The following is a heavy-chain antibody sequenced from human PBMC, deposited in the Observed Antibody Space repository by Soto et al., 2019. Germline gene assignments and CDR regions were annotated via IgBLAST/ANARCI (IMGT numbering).Heavy chain of an antibody. CDR3: AKDPTYSSSWQKFDY. CDR1: GFTFSSYA. V-gene: IGHV3-23*01. J-gene: IGHJ4*02. Sequence: EVQLLESGGGLVQPGASLRLSCAASGFTFSSYAMSWVRQAPGKGLEWVSAISGSGGSTYYADSVKGRFTISRDNSKNTLYLQMNSLRAEDTAVYYCAKDPTYSSSWQKFDYWGQGTLVTVSS. D-gene: IGHD6-13*01. CDR2: ISGSGGST.